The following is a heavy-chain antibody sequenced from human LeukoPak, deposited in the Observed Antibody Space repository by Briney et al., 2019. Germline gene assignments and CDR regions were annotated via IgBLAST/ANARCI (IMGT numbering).Heavy chain of an antibody. V-gene: IGHV4-4*07. CDR3: ARDRWYSNSYFDY. CDR2: IYSGGNT. Sequence: SETLSLTCTASGGSINSYYWSWIRQPAGKGLEWIGRIYSGGNTNYNPSLKSRVSMSVDTSKNQFSLRLSSVTAADTAVYYCARDRWYSNSYFDYWGQGTLVTVSS. D-gene: IGHD6-6*01. CDR1: GGSINSYY. J-gene: IGHJ4*02.